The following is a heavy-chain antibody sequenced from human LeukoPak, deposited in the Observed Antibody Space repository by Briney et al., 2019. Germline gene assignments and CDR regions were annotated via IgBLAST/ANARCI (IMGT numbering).Heavy chain of an antibody. D-gene: IGHD3-16*01. Sequence: GGSLRLSCAASGFTFSSYAMSWVRQAPGRGLEWVSAISGSGGSTYYADSVKGRFTISRDNAKNSLYLQMNSLRAEDTAVYYCARDGQYRPSGGDPFDYWGQGTLVTVSS. CDR3: ARDGQYRPSGGDPFDY. CDR2: ISGSGGST. V-gene: IGHV3-23*01. CDR1: GFTFSSYA. J-gene: IGHJ4*02.